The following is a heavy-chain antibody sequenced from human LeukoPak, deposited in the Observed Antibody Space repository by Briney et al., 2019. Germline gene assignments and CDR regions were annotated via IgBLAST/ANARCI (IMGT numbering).Heavy chain of an antibody. V-gene: IGHV1-2*02. CDR2: IKPKSGVT. Sequence: ASVKVSCKASGYTFTDYFMHWVRQAPGQGLEWMGWIKPKSGVTNYPLKFQGRVTMIRDTSISTAYMELRRLNSDDTAVYFCAREPITTVRGYYYSYMDVWGKGTTVTISS. CDR3: AREPITTVRGYYYSYMDV. CDR1: GYTFTDYF. J-gene: IGHJ6*03. D-gene: IGHD3-10*01.